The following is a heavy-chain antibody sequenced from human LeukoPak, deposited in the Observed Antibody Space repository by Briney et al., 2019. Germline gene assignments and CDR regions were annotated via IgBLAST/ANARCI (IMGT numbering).Heavy chain of an antibody. D-gene: IGHD5-24*01. Sequence: SETLSLTCTVSGGSISSYYWSWIRQPPGKGLEWIGYIYYSGSTNYNPSLKSRVTISVDTSKNQFSLKLSSVTAADTAVYYCARDRERWLQSRAFDIWGQGTMVTVSS. J-gene: IGHJ3*02. V-gene: IGHV4-59*01. CDR3: ARDRERWLQSRAFDI. CDR2: IYYSGST. CDR1: GGSISSYY.